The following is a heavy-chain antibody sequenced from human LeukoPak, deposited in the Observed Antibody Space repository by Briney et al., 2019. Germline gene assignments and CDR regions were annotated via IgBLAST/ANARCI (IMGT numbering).Heavy chain of an antibody. CDR1: GGTFSSYA. V-gene: IGHV1-69*05. D-gene: IGHD3-3*01. J-gene: IGHJ5*02. CDR3: ARENVKGSGFNL. CDR2: IIPIFGTA. Sequence: GSSVKVSCKASGGTFSSYAISWVRQAPGQGLEWMGGIIPIFGTANYAQKFQGRVTITTDESTSTAYMELSSLRSEDTAVYYCARENVKGSGFNLWGQGTLVTVSS.